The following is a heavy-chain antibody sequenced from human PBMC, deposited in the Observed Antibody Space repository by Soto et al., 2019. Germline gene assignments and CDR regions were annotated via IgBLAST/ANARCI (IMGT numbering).Heavy chain of an antibody. CDR1: GFTFSSYW. Sequence: EVQLVESGGGLVQPGGSLRLSCAASGFTFSSYWMHWVRQAPGKGLVWVSRINSDGSSTSYADSVKGRFTISRDNAKNTLYLQMNSPRAEDTAVYYCARGAGNWNYPHHYFDYWGQGTLVTVSS. CDR3: ARGAGNWNYPHHYFDY. D-gene: IGHD1-7*01. CDR2: INSDGSST. J-gene: IGHJ4*02. V-gene: IGHV3-74*01.